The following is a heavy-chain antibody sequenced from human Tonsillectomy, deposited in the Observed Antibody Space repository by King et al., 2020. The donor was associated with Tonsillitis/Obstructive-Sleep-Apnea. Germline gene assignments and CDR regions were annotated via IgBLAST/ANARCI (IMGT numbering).Heavy chain of an antibody. CDR3: ARGIVSDYLDLVDYYCMDV. CDR2: IYYSGNT. D-gene: IGHD4-17*01. J-gene: IGHJ6*03. CDR1: GGSISSYY. Sequence: QLQESGPGLVKPSETLSLTCTVSGGSISSYYWSCIRQPPGKGLEWIGYIYYSGNTNYNPSLESRVAISVDTSKHPFSLNLGSVTAADTAVYYCARGIVSDYLDLVDYYCMDVWGKGTTVTVSS. V-gene: IGHV4-59*01.